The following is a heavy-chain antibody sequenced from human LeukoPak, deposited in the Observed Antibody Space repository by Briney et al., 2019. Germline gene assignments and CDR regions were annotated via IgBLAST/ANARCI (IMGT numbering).Heavy chain of an antibody. CDR3: ARERRFGELLLFDY. Sequence: ASVKVSCKASGYTFTAYYVHWVRQAPGQGLEWMGRINANSGGTNFAQRFQGRVTMTRDTPISTAYMELSRLGSDDTAVYYCARERRFGELLLFDYWGQGTLVTVSS. J-gene: IGHJ4*02. CDR2: INANSGGT. V-gene: IGHV1-2*06. CDR1: GYTFTAYY. D-gene: IGHD3-10*01.